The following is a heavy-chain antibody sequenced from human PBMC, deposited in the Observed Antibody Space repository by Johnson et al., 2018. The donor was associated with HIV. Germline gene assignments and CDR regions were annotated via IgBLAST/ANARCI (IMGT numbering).Heavy chain of an antibody. D-gene: IGHD2-2*01. CDR1: GFTFSDSY. CDR2: ISMSGRTI. Sequence: QVQLVESGGGLVKPGGSLRLSCAASGFTFSDSYMSWIRQAPGKGLEWVSYISMSGRTIYYADSVKGRFTISRDNAKNSLYLQMNSLRDEDPAVYYCAREGFVVLPAAMRLFAFDIWGQGTMVTVSS. V-gene: IGHV3-11*04. J-gene: IGHJ3*02. CDR3: AREGFVVLPAAMRLFAFDI.